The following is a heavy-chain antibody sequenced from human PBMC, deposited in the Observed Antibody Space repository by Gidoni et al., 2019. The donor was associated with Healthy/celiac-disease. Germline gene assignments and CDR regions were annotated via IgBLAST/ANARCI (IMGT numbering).Heavy chain of an antibody. Sequence: QVQLQESGTGLVKPSETLSLACTGSGGSISGYYWSWILQPPGKGLEWIWYIYYSSSTNYNPSLNSRVTISVDTSKNQFSLKLSSVTAADTAVYYCARGFSSHDYYYYYMDVWGKGTTVTVSS. CDR2: IYYSSST. D-gene: IGHD6-6*01. V-gene: IGHV4-59*01. J-gene: IGHJ6*03. CDR3: ARGFSSHDYYYYYMDV. CDR1: GGSISGYY.